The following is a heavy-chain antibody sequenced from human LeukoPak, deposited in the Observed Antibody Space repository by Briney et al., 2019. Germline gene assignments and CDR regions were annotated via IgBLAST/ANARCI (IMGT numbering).Heavy chain of an antibody. D-gene: IGHD3-9*01. Sequence: PSETLSLTCTVSGYSISSGYYWSWIRQRPGKGLEWIGYIYYSGSTNYNPSLESRVTISVDTSKNKFSLKLSSVTAADMAVYYCAGWGRLYDILTGYHIRGDFDYWGQGTLVTVSS. CDR3: AGWGRLYDILTGYHIRGDFDY. V-gene: IGHV4-61*01. CDR1: GYSISSGYY. J-gene: IGHJ4*02. CDR2: IYYSGST.